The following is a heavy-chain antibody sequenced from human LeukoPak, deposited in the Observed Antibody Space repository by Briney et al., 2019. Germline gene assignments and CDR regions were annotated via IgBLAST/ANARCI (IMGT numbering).Heavy chain of an antibody. CDR3: AKRDGGNSGPFDY. CDR1: GLTFSSYA. CDR2: ISGIDTST. Sequence: GGSLRLSCGASGLTFSSYAMSWVRQAPGKGLEWVSGISGIDTSTYYADSVKGRFTISRDKSNNTLYLQMYSLRADDTAVYYCAKRDGGNSGPFDYWGQGTLVTVSS. J-gene: IGHJ4*02. V-gene: IGHV3-23*01. D-gene: IGHD4-23*01.